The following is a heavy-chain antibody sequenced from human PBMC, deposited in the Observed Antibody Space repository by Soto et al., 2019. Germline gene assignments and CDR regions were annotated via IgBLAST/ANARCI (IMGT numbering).Heavy chain of an antibody. CDR2: IYYSGST. CDR3: ARPNCSGGSCYSGFGVNAFDS. Sequence: PSETLSLTCTVSGGSISSSSYYWGWIRQPPGKGLEWIGSIYYSGSTYYNPSLKSRVTISVDTSKNQFSLKLSSVTAADTAVYYCARPNCSGGSCYSGFGVNAFDSWGQGTRVTVAS. V-gene: IGHV4-39*01. J-gene: IGHJ3*02. CDR1: GGSISSSSYY. D-gene: IGHD2-15*01.